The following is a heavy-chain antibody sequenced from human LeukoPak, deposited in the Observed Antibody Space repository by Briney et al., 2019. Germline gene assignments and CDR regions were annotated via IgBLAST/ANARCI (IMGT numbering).Heavy chain of an antibody. J-gene: IGHJ6*03. CDR3: ARVGIAARGYYYYYMDV. D-gene: IGHD6-6*01. V-gene: IGHV4-4*07. Sequence: SETLSLTCTVSGGSISSYYWSWIRQPAGKGLEWIGRIYTSGSTNYNPSLKSRVTMSADTSKNQFSLKLSSVTAADTAVYYCARVGIAARGYYYYYMDVWGKGTTVTVSS. CDR1: GGSISSYY. CDR2: IYTSGST.